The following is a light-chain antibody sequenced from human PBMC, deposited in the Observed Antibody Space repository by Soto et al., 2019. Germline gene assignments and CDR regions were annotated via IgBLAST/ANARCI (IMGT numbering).Light chain of an antibody. J-gene: IGKJ2*03. CDR2: SAS. V-gene: IGKV1-39*01. Sequence: DIQMTQSPSSVSASIGDTVIITCRARQDINVYLNWYQHKPGEVPKLLIYSASTLHSGVPSRFTGSGSETDFTLTIRGLQPEDFATYYCQHGYVAPYSFGQGTKVDI. CDR3: QHGYVAPYS. CDR1: QDINVY.